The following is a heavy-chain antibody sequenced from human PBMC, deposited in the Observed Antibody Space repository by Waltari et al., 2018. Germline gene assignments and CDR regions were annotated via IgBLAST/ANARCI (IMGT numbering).Heavy chain of an antibody. CDR2: IYSGGST. CDR3: ARDSPPPGLVLRSDPLTPYGMDV. D-gene: IGHD6-6*01. Sequence: EVQLVESGGGLIQPGGSLRLSCAASGFTVSSNYMSWVRQAPGKGLEWVSVIYSGGSTYYADSWKGRFTISRDNSKNTLYLQMNSLRAEDTAVYYCARDSPPPGLVLRSDPLTPYGMDVWGQGTTVTVSS. V-gene: IGHV3-53*01. CDR1: GFTVSSNY. J-gene: IGHJ6*02.